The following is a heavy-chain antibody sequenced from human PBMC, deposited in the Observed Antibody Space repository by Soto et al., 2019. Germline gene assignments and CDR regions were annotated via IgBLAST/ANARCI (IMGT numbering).Heavy chain of an antibody. CDR1: GFTFSSYA. CDR3: VKYTVIVDLGES. V-gene: IGHV3-23*01. CDR2: VSRAGTYT. Sequence: EVQLLESGGDVVRPGGSLRLSCAASGFTFSSYAMGWVRQAPGKGLAWVAGVSRAGTYTFYADSVRGRFSISRDNSRDIVDLYMNARRGEDTAVYCCVKYTVIVDLGESWGQGALVSVSS. J-gene: IGHJ5*02. D-gene: IGHD3-16*01.